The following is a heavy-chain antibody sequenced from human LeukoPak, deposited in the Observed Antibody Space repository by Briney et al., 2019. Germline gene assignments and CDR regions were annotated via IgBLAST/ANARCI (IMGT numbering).Heavy chain of an antibody. J-gene: IGHJ3*02. V-gene: IGHV3-21*01. Sequence: TGGSLRLSCAASGFTFSSYSMNWVRQAPGKGLEWVSSISSSSSYIYYADSVKGRFTISRDNAKNSLYLQTNSLRAEDTAVYYCARDKGGYGAFDIWGQGTMVTVSS. CDR2: ISSSSSYI. CDR1: GFTFSSYS. CDR3: ARDKGGYGAFDI. D-gene: IGHD3-22*01.